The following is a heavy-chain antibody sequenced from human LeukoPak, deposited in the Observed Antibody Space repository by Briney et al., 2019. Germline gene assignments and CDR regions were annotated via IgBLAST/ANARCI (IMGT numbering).Heavy chain of an antibody. CDR2: INLGGST. J-gene: IGHJ4*02. D-gene: IGHD6-6*01. CDR1: GGSFSGYY. V-gene: IGHV4-34*01. CDR3: ARGGVAARLQY. Sequence: SETLSLTCAVYGGSFSGYYWSWIRQPPGKGPEWIGEINLGGSTNYNPSLKSRVTISVDTSKNQFSLILSSVTAADTAVYYCARGGVAARLQYWGQGTLVTVSS.